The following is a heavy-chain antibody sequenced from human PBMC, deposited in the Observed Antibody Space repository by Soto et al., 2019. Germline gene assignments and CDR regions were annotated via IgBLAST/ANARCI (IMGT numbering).Heavy chain of an antibody. CDR1: GGPIPSRTYA. J-gene: IGHJ4*01. CDR3: ARHDGFNSGWIFDY. D-gene: IGHD6-19*01. Sequence: PXXTLSLPCAVSGGPIPSRTYAWGLIRQPPGKTLEWIGNIYYHGNTYSNRSLKSRVTISVDTSNNQLSLKLRSVTAADTAVYYCARHDGFNSGWIFDYWGHGTLVTVSS. CDR2: IYYHGNT. V-gene: IGHV4-39*01.